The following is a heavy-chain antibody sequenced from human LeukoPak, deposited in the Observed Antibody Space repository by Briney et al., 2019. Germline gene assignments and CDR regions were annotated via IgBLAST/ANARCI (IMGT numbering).Heavy chain of an antibody. J-gene: IGHJ5*02. CDR2: INHSGST. V-gene: IGHV4-34*01. CDR3: ARASSSTSLANWFDP. D-gene: IGHD2-2*01. Sequence: SETLSLTCAVYDGSFSGYYWSWIRQPPGKGLEWIGEINHSGSTNYNPSLKSRVTISVDTSKNQFSLKLSSVTAADTAVYYCARASSSTSLANWFDPWGQGTLVTVSS. CDR1: DGSFSGYY.